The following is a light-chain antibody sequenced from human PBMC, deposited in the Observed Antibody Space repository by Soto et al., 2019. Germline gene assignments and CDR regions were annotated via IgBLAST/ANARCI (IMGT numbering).Light chain of an antibody. CDR3: QQRYHWPPT. J-gene: IGKJ3*01. CDR2: DAS. CDR1: QSVSSN. V-gene: IGKV3-11*01. Sequence: EIVLTQSPVTLSLSPGERATLSCRASQSVSSNLAWYQQKPGQAPRLLIYDASNRATGIPARFSGSGSGTDFTLTISSLEPEDFAVYYCQQRYHWPPTFGPGTKVDIK.